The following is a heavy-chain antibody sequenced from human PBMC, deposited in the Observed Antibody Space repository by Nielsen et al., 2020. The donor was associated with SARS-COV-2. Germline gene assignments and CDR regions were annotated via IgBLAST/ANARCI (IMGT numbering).Heavy chain of an antibody. V-gene: IGHV4-59*01. CDR2: TYHSGST. D-gene: IGHD2-15*01. Sequence: SETPSLTCTVSGDSIGSYYWNWIRQPPGKGLEWIGFTYHSGSTNYNPSLKSRVTISVDRSKNQFSLMLSSVTAADTAVYYCARVALGSTNGMDVWGQGTTVTVSS. CDR1: GDSIGSYY. CDR3: ARVALGSTNGMDV. J-gene: IGHJ6*02.